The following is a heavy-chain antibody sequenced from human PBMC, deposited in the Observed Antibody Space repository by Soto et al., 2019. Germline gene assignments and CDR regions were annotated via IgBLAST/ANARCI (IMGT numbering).Heavy chain of an antibody. CDR1: GYTFTSYD. V-gene: IGHV1-8*01. CDR3: ARISRVVISTYYYFGMDV. Sequence: QLQLVQSGAEVKKPGASVKVSCKASGYTFTSYDINWVRQATGQGLEWMGWMNPNSGNTGYAQKFQGRVTMTRNTSISTAYMELSSLRSEDTAVYYCARISRVVISTYYYFGMDVWGQGTTVTVSS. D-gene: IGHD3-22*01. J-gene: IGHJ6*02. CDR2: MNPNSGNT.